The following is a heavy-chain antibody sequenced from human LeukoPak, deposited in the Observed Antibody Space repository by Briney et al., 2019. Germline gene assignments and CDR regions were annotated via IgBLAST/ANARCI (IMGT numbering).Heavy chain of an antibody. D-gene: IGHD3-10*01. J-gene: IGHJ4*02. CDR3: ARSISAMVRGAPYY. CDR1: GGSISSSNW. V-gene: IGHV4-4*02. CDR2: IYHSGTT. Sequence: SGTLSLTFAVSGGSISSSNWWSWVRQPPGKGLEWIGEIYHSGTTNYNPSLKSRVTISVDKSKNQFSLKVTSVTAADTTMYYCARSISAMVRGAPYYWGQGTLVTVSS.